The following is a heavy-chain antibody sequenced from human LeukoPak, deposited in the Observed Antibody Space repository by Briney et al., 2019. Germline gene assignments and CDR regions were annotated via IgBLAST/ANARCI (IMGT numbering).Heavy chain of an antibody. Sequence: GGSLRLSCAASGFTLSSYWMSWVRQAPGKGLEWVANIKQDGSEKYYVDSVKGRFTNSRDNAKNSLYLQMNSLRAEDTAVYYCARVQGYYYMDVWGKGTTVTVSS. CDR1: GFTLSSYW. J-gene: IGHJ6*03. CDR3: ARVQGYYYMDV. CDR2: IKQDGSEK. V-gene: IGHV3-7*01.